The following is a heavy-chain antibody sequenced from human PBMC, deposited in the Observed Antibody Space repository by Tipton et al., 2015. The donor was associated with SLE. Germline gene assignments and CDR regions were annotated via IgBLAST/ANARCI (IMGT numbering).Heavy chain of an antibody. Sequence: VQLVQSGAEVKKPGESLRISCKGSGYSFTSYWISWVRQMPGKGLEWMGIIYPGDSDTRYSPSFQGQVTISADKSIRTAYLQWSSLEASDTAMYYCARQPGDYVSSDAFDIWGQGTMVTVSS. CDR3: ARQPGDYVSSDAFDI. J-gene: IGHJ3*02. CDR1: GYSFTSYW. CDR2: IYPGDSDT. V-gene: IGHV5-51*01. D-gene: IGHD4-17*01.